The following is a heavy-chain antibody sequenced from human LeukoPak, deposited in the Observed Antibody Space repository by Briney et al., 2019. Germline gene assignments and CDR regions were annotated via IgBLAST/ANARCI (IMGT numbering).Heavy chain of an antibody. CDR1: GGSFSSHY. V-gene: IGHV4-59*11. J-gene: IGHJ3*02. CDR3: ARAPASGWYLAFDI. CDR2: IYHSGSS. D-gene: IGHD6-19*01. Sequence: SETLSLTCNVSGGSFSSHYWTWIRQPPGKGLEWIGYIYHSGSSNYNPSLKSRVTISVDTSKNQFSLKLNSVTAADTAVYYCARAPASGWYLAFDIWGQGTMVTVSS.